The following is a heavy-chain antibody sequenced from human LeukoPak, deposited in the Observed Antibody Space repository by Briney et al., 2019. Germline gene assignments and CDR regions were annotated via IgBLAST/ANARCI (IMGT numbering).Heavy chain of an antibody. V-gene: IGHV3-23*01. Sequence: PGGSLRLSCAASGFTFSSYAMSWVRQAPGKGLEWDSAISGSGGSTYYADSVKGRFTISRDNSKNTPYLQMNSLRAEDTAVYYCAKVVRGVLLTGAFDIWGQGTMVTVSS. J-gene: IGHJ3*02. CDR1: GFTFSSYA. CDR3: AKVVRGVLLTGAFDI. D-gene: IGHD3-10*01. CDR2: ISGSGGST.